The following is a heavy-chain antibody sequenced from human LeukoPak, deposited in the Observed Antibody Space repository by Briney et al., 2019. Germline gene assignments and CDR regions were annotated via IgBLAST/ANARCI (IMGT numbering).Heavy chain of an antibody. CDR2: IYYSGST. CDR1: GGSISSYY. Sequence: SETLSLTCTVSGGSISSYYWSWIRQPPGKGLEWIGYIYYSGSTNYNPSLKSRVTISVDTSKNQFPLKLSSVTAADTAVYYCASGGYCSSTTCYPNWFDPWGQGTLVTVSS. J-gene: IGHJ5*02. CDR3: ASGGYCSSTTCYPNWFDP. V-gene: IGHV4-59*01. D-gene: IGHD2-2*01.